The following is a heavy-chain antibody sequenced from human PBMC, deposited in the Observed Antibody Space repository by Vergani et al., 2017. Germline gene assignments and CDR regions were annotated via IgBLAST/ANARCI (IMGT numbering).Heavy chain of an antibody. CDR2: PSASDRRT. V-gene: IGHV3-23*01. J-gene: IGHJ4*02. CDR3: AGPQGTSAYYYGGFDY. D-gene: IGHD3-22*01. CDR1: GFTFIMNA. Sequence: EVQLLESGGDLVQPGGSLRLSCAASGFTFIMNAMSWVRQAPGKGLEWVSTPSASDRRTHYADSVKGRFTISRDISKNTLFLHINSLRPEATAIYYCAGPQGTSAYYYGGFDYWGQGILVTVSS.